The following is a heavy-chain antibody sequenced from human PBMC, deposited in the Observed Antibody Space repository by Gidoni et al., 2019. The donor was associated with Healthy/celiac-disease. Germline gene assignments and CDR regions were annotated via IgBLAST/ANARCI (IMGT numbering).Heavy chain of an antibody. V-gene: IGHV3-30-3*01. D-gene: IGHD3-22*01. J-gene: IGHJ4*02. CDR3: ARGSSGYSFDY. Sequence: QVQLVESGGGVVQPGRSLRLACAAPGFTFSSYAMHWVRQAPGKGLEWVAVISDDGSNKYYADSVKGRFTISRDNSKNTLYLQMNSLRAEDTAVYYCARGSSGYSFDYWGQGTLVTVSS. CDR2: ISDDGSNK. CDR1: GFTFSSYA.